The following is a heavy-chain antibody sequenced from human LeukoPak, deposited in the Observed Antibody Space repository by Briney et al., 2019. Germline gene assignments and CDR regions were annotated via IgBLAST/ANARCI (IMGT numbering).Heavy chain of an antibody. CDR1: DASISGYS. J-gene: IGHJ4*02. CDR2: IYYSGST. CDR3: ARGLKPFDS. Sequence: PSETLSLTCTVSDASISGYSWSWIRQPPGKGLEWLGYIYYSGSTNYNPSLKSRVTISVDTSKNHFSLKLTSVTAADTAAYYCARGLKPFDSWGQGTLVTVSS. V-gene: IGHV4-59*01.